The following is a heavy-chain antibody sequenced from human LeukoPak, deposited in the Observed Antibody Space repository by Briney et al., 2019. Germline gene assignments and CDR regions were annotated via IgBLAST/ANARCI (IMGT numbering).Heavy chain of an antibody. CDR3: ASRRGLSSSSSRGFDY. V-gene: IGHV4-34*01. CDR2: INHSGST. D-gene: IGHD6-6*01. J-gene: IGHJ4*02. CDR1: GGSFSGYY. Sequence: SETLSLTCAVYGGSFSGYYWSWIRQPPGKGLEWIGDINHSGSTNYNPSLKSRVTISVDTSKNQFSLKLSSVTAADTAVYYCASRRGLSSSSSRGFDYWGQGTLVTVSS.